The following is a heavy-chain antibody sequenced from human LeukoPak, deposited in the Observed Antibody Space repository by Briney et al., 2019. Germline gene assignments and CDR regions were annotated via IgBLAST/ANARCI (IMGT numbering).Heavy chain of an antibody. J-gene: IGHJ6*03. V-gene: IGHV4-4*07. CDR2: IYTSGST. Sequence: SETLSLTCTVSGGSISSYYWSWIRQPAGKGLEWIGRIYTSGSTNYNPSLKSRVTMSVDTSKHQFSLKLSSVTAADTAVYYCARDSSYCSGGSCYSHYYYMDVWGKGTTVTVSS. CDR3: ARDSSYCSGGSCYSHYYYMDV. CDR1: GGSISSYY. D-gene: IGHD2-15*01.